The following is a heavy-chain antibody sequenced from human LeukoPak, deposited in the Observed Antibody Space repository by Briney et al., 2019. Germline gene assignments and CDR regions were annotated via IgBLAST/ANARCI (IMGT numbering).Heavy chain of an antibody. D-gene: IGHD6-13*01. Sequence: GGSLRLSCAASGFTFSSYAMYWVRQAPGKGLEWVTNIWYDGSNKYYADSVKGRFTISRDNSKNTLYLQMDSLRAEDTAVYYCAKSTGYSTTGRDFDSWGRGTLVTVSS. CDR1: GFTFSSYA. V-gene: IGHV3-33*06. CDR3: AKSTGYSTTGRDFDS. CDR2: IWYDGSNK. J-gene: IGHJ4*02.